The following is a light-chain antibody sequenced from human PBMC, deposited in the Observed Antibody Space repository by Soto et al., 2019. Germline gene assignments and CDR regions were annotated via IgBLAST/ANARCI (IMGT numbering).Light chain of an antibody. CDR2: AAS. CDR1: QGIRSH. Sequence: DVQLTQSPAFLSASVGDRDTITCRASQGIRSHLAWYQQTPGRGPKLLIYAASTLLSGVPSRFSGSGFGTDFTLALRNLQPEEFATYYRQQVDGCTHAFGQGTKLEI. J-gene: IGKJ2*01. CDR3: QQVDGCTHA. V-gene: IGKV1-9*01.